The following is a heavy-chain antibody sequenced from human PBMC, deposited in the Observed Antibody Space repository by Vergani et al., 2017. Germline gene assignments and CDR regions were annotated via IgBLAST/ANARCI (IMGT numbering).Heavy chain of an antibody. CDR2: IDWDDDK. CDR1: GFSLTTTRMR. CDR3: ARAEDGPPYKSALYYFDY. J-gene: IGHJ4*02. V-gene: IGHV2-70*04. D-gene: IGHD3-16*01. Sequence: QVTLKESGPALVKPTQTLTLTCPFSGFSLTTTRMRVSWIRQHPGKALEWLARIDWDDDKFYNTSLKTRLTISNDTSKNQVVLTMTNMDPVDTATYYCARAEDGPPYKSALYYFDYMGQGILVTVSS.